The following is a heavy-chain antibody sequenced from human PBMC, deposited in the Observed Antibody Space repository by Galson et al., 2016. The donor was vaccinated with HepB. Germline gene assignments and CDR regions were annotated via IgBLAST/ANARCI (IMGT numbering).Heavy chain of an antibody. D-gene: IGHD3-3*01. CDR3: ARAHDFWGGGDY. Sequence: SVKVSCKASGYSFTSYGISWVRQAPGQGLEWMGWISGYNGNTEYVEKFQGRVTMTTDISTNTAYMELRSLRFDDTAVYFGARAHDFWGGGDYWGQGILVTVSS. CDR2: ISGYNGNT. J-gene: IGHJ4*02. V-gene: IGHV1-18*04. CDR1: GYSFTSYG.